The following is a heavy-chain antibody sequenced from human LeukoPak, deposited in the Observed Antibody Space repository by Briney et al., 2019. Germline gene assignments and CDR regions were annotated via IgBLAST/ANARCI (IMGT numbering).Heavy chain of an antibody. CDR2: ISWNSGSI. CDR3: AKDIFGRAALTGAYWFDP. CDR1: GFTFDDYA. Sequence: PGRSLRLSCAASGFTFDDYAMHWVRQAPGKGLEWVSGISWNSGSIGYADSVKGRFTISGDNAKNSLYLQMNSLRAEDTALYYCAKDIFGRAALTGAYWFDPWGQGTLVTVSS. J-gene: IGHJ5*02. V-gene: IGHV3-9*01. D-gene: IGHD6-6*01.